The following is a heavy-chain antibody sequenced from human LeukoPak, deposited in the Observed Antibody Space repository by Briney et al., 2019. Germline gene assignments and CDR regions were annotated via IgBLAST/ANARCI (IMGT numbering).Heavy chain of an antibody. CDR1: GFTFSSYW. D-gene: IGHD3-10*01. Sequence: GGSLRLSCAASGFTFSSYWMHWVRQAPGKGLVWVSRINSDGSSTTYADSVKGRFTISRDNAKNTLYLQMNSLRAEDTAMYYCARAVYYSNYLGYWGQGTLVTVSS. V-gene: IGHV3-74*01. CDR3: ARAVYYSNYLGY. J-gene: IGHJ4*01. CDR2: INSDGSST.